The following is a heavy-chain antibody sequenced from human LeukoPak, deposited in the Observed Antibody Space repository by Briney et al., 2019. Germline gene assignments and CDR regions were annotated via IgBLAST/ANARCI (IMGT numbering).Heavy chain of an antibody. CDR2: IYHSGST. J-gene: IGHJ4*02. CDR1: GYSISSGYY. D-gene: IGHD2-8*01. V-gene: IGHV4-38-2*02. Sequence: SETLSLTCTVSGYSISSGYYWGWIRQPPGKGLEWIGSIYHSGSTYYNPSLKSRVTISVDTSKNQFSLKLSSVTAADTAVYYCARIVRCFDYWGQGTLVTVSS. CDR3: ARIVRCFDY.